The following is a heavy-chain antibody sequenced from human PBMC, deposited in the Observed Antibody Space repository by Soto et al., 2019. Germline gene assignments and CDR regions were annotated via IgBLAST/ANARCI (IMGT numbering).Heavy chain of an antibody. CDR2: IYYSGST. CDR3: ARGFIVATIQFDY. J-gene: IGHJ4*02. Sequence: SETLSLTCTVSGGSISSGGYYWSWIRQHPGKGLEWIGYIYYSGSTYYNPSLKSRVTISVDTSKNQFSLKPSSVTAADTAVYYCARGFIVATIQFDYWGQGTLVTVSS. CDR1: GGSISSGGYY. V-gene: IGHV4-31*03. D-gene: IGHD5-12*01.